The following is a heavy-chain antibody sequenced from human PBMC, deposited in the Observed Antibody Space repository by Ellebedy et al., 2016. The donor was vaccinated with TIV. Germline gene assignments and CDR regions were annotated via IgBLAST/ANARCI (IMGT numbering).Heavy chain of an antibody. CDR1: GYSISSGYY. CDR3: ARLGVVAATDDDY. D-gene: IGHD2-15*01. Sequence: SETLSLTCTVSGYSISSGYYWGWIRPPPGKGLEWLGRIYTSRSTNYNPSLKSRVTMSVDTSKNQFSLKLRSVTAADTAVYYCARLGVVAATDDDYWGQGTLVTVSS. J-gene: IGHJ4*02. V-gene: IGHV4-38-2*02. CDR2: IYTSRST.